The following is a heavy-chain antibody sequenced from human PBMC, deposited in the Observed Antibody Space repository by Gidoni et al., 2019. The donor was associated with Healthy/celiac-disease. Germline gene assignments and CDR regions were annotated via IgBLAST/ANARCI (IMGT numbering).Heavy chain of an antibody. V-gene: IGHV3-48*03. CDR2: ISSSGSTI. D-gene: IGHD3-10*01. Sequence: EVQLVESGGGLVQPGGSLRLSWASSGFTFSSYEMNWVRQAPGKGLEWVSYISSSGSTIYYAESVKGRFTISRDNAKNSLYLQMNGLRAEDAAVYYCAGDDYGPWAYWGQGTLVTVSS. CDR3: AGDDYGPWAY. CDR1: GFTFSSYE. J-gene: IGHJ4*02.